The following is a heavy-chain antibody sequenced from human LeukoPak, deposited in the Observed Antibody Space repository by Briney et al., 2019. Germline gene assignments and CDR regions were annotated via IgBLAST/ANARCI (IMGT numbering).Heavy chain of an antibody. V-gene: IGHV4-34*01. D-gene: IGHD3-3*01. CDR3: ARAHYDFWSGHNWFDP. J-gene: IGHJ5*02. CDR2: INHSGST. Sequence: SETLSLTCAVYGGSFSGYYWSWIRQPPGKGLEWIGEINHSGSTKYNPSLKSRVTISVDTSKNQFSLKVSSVTAADTAVYYCARAHYDFWSGHNWFDPWGQGTLVTVSS. CDR1: GGSFSGYY.